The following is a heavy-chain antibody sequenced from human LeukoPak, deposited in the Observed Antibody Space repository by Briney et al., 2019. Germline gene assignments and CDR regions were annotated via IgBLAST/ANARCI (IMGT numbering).Heavy chain of an antibody. Sequence: ASVKVSCKASGYTFTSYGISWVRQAPGQGLEWMRWISAYNGNTNYAQKLQGRVTMTTDTSTSTAYMELRSLRSDDTAVYYCARAVLSYYYDSSGYSGVDYWGQGTLVTVSS. J-gene: IGHJ4*02. V-gene: IGHV1-18*01. CDR2: ISAYNGNT. CDR3: ARAVLSYYYDSSGYSGVDY. CDR1: GYTFTSYG. D-gene: IGHD3-22*01.